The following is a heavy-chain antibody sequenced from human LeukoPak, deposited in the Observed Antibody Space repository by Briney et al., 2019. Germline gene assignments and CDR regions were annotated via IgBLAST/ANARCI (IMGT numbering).Heavy chain of an antibody. CDR1: GFIFNRYG. V-gene: IGHV3-30*02. CDR2: IRHDGSDK. J-gene: IGHJ5*02. Sequence: GGSLRLSCAGSGFIFNRYGMHWVRQAPGKGLEWVAFIRHDGSDKLYADSVRGRFTISRDNSKNKLYVHMNSLRLEDMAVYYCVKDGWPFSDFGQCFFSWGQRTLVTVSS. CDR3: VKDGWPFSDFGQCFFS. D-gene: IGHD6-19*01.